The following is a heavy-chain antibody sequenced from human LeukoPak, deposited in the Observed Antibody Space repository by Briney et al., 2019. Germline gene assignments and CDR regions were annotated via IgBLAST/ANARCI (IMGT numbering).Heavy chain of an antibody. D-gene: IGHD6-13*01. V-gene: IGHV1-18*01. CDR1: GYTFTSYG. Sequence: ASVKVPCKASGYTFTSYGISWVRQAPGQGLEWMGWISAYNGNTNYAQKLQGRVTMTTDTSTSTAYMELRSLRSDDTAVYYCARTPSSWYLIWFDPWGQGTLVTVSS. CDR2: ISAYNGNT. J-gene: IGHJ5*02. CDR3: ARTPSSWYLIWFDP.